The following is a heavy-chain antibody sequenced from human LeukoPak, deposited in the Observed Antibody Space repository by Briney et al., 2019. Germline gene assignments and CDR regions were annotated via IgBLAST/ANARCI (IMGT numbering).Heavy chain of an antibody. J-gene: IGHJ4*02. V-gene: IGHV3-7*01. CDR1: GGSFSGYY. CDR2: IMKDGSTK. CDR3: ARDRDFYVADN. Sequence: ETLSLTCTVYGGSFSGYYWGWVRQAPGKGLEWVANIMKDGSTKKYVDSVKGRFTISRDNAKNSLYLQMNSLRVEDTAVYYCARDRDFYVADNWGQGTQLIVSS. D-gene: IGHD2-21*02.